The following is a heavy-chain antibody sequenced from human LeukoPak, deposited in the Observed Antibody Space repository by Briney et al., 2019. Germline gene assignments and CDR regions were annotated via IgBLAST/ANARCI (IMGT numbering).Heavy chain of an antibody. D-gene: IGHD5-24*01. J-gene: IGHJ4*02. CDR3: SGAVRDGHNGDS. Sequence: PGGSLRLSCAASGFTFSTYWMTWVRQAPGKGLEWVANIKQDGSEKYYMGSVLGRFIISRDNAKNSLYLQMDSLRVEDTALYFCSGAVRDGHNGDSWGQGTLVTVSS. CDR2: IKQDGSEK. V-gene: IGHV3-7*01. CDR1: GFTFSTYW.